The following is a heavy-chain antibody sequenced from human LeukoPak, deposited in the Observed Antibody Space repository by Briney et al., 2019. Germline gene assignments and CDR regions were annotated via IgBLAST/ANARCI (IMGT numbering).Heavy chain of an antibody. CDR3: ARLGATVTTNAFDI. Sequence: SETLSLTCAVYGGSFSGYYWSWIRQPPGKGLEWIGEINHSGSTNYNPSLKSRVTISVDTSKSQFSLKLSSVTAADTAVYYCARLGATVTTNAFDIWGQGTMVTVSS. D-gene: IGHD4-17*01. V-gene: IGHV4-34*01. CDR2: INHSGST. CDR1: GGSFSGYY. J-gene: IGHJ3*02.